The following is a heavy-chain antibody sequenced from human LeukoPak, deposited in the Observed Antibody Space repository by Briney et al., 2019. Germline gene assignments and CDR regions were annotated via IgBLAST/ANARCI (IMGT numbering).Heavy chain of an antibody. J-gene: IGHJ6*02. V-gene: IGHV1-18*01. CDR2: ISAYNGNT. D-gene: IGHD3-22*01. Sequence: ASVKVSCKASGYTLAYNGISWVRQAPGQGLEWMGWISAYNGNTNYAQKLQGRVTMTTDTSTSTAYMELRSLRSDDTAVYYCARDYSSGFGMDVWGQGTTVTVSS. CDR1: GYTLAYNG. CDR3: ARDYSSGFGMDV.